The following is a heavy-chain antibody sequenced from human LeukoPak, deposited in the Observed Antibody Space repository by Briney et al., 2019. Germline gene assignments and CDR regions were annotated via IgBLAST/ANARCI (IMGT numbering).Heavy chain of an antibody. CDR3: ARLRGGCSGGSCRKSRPTTDY. D-gene: IGHD2-15*01. Sequence: SETLSLTCTVSGGSISSYYWSWIRQPAGKGLEWIGYIYYSGSTNYNPSLKSRVTISVDTSKNQFSLKLSSVTAADTAVYYCARLRGGCSGGSCRKSRPTTDYWGQGTLVTVSS. CDR2: IYYSGST. V-gene: IGHV4-59*12. CDR1: GGSISSYY. J-gene: IGHJ4*02.